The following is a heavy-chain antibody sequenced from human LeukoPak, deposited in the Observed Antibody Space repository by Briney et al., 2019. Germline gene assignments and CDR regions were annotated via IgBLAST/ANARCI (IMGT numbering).Heavy chain of an antibody. CDR3: ARGGYSSGAYWFDP. V-gene: IGHV1-69*05. CDR2: IIPIFGTA. D-gene: IGHD6-19*01. CDR1: GGTFSSYA. J-gene: IGHJ5*02. Sequence: VASVKVSCKASGGTFSSYAISWVRQAPGQGLEWMGRIIPIFGTANYAQKFQGRVTITTDESTSTAYMELSSLRSEDTAVYYCARGGYSSGAYWFDPWGQGTLGTVSS.